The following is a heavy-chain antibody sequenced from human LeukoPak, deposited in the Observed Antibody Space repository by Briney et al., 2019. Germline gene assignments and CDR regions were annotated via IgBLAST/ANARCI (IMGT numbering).Heavy chain of an antibody. V-gene: IGHV3-33*01. CDR2: IWYDGSNK. Sequence: PGGSRRLSCAAPGIPFSSFGMHWLRQAPGKGLEWVAFIWYDGSNKYYADSVKGRFTISRDNSKNTLYLQMNSLTAEDSAVYYCAREVAAAGTITRYYYYGMDVWGQGTTVTVSS. D-gene: IGHD6-13*01. CDR3: AREVAAAGTITRYYYYGMDV. J-gene: IGHJ6*02. CDR1: GIPFSSFG.